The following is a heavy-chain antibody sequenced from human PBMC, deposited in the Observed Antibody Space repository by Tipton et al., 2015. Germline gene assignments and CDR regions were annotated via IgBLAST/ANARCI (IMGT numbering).Heavy chain of an antibody. CDR2: ISYTDGA. CDR1: GGSFSDYY. Sequence: TLSLTCTVSGGSFSDYYWSWIRQPPGMGLEWIGYISYTDGAHYNPALKSRVTISVDTSKNQFSLTLNSVAAADTAVYYCARDLEHGMDVWGHGTTVTVSS. D-gene: IGHD5-24*01. V-gene: IGHV4-59*01. J-gene: IGHJ6*02. CDR3: ARDLEHGMDV.